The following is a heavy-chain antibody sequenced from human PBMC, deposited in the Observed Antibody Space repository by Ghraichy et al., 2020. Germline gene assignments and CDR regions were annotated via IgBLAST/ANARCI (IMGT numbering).Heavy chain of an antibody. Sequence: ASVKVSCKASGYTFTGYYMHWVRQAPGQGLEWMGWINPNSGGTNYAQKFQGRVTMTRDTSISTAYMELSRLRSDDTAVYYCARAAYSSGWYSGYFDYWGQGTLVTVSS. V-gene: IGHV1-2*02. CDR2: INPNSGGT. CDR3: ARAAYSSGWYSGYFDY. D-gene: IGHD6-19*01. J-gene: IGHJ4*02. CDR1: GYTFTGYY.